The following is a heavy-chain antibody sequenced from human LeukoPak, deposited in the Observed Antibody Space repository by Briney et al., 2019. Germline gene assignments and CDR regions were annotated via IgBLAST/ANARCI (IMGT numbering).Heavy chain of an antibody. D-gene: IGHD1-14*01. V-gene: IGHV3-48*03. CDR1: GFTFSSYE. CDR3: TRDPRNLDY. CDR2: ISSSGSTI. Sequence: GGSLRLSCAASGFTFSSYEMNWVRQAPGKGLEWVSYISSSGSTIYYADSVKGRFTISRDNAKNSLYLQMNSLRVEDTAVYYCTRDPRNLDYWGQGTLVTVSS. J-gene: IGHJ4*02.